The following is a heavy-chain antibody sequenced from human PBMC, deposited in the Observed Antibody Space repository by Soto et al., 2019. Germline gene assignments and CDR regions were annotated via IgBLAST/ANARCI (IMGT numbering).Heavy chain of an antibody. CDR2: IYYSGST. V-gene: IGHV4-39*01. CDR1: GGSISSSSDY. D-gene: IGHD2-15*01. Sequence: SETLSLTCTVSGGSISSSSDYWGWIRQPPGKGLEWIGSIYYSGSTYYNPSLKSRVTISVDTSKNQFSLKLSSVTAADPAVYYCARQGPEDPLHTVCSYGHWSHGTRVTVSS. J-gene: IGHJ4*01. CDR3: ARQGPEDPLHTVCSYGH.